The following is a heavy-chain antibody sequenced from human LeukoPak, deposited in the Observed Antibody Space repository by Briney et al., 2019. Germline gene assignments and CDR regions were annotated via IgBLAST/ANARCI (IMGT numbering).Heavy chain of an antibody. CDR1: GGSVSSGSYY. V-gene: IGHV4-61*01. D-gene: IGHD6-19*01. CDR2: IFYSGNT. CDR3: ARDSSGWYNWFDP. J-gene: IGHJ5*02. Sequence: SETLSLTCTVSGGSVSSGSYYWSWIRQPPGKGLEWIGYIFYSGNTNYNPSLKSRVTISVDTSKNQFSLRLSSVTAADTAVYYCARDSSGWYNWFDPWGQGTLVTVSS.